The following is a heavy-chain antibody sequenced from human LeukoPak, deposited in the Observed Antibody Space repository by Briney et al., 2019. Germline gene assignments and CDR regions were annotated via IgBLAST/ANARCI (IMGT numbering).Heavy chain of an antibody. CDR2: ISWNSVSL. J-gene: IGHJ6*03. V-gene: IGHV3-9*03. D-gene: IGHD1-26*01. CDR1: GFTFDDYA. CDR3: AKGGGSYYYYYYMDV. Sequence: GGSLRLSCEASGFTFDDYAMHWVRHAPGKGLEWVSGISWNSVSLVYADSVKGRFTISRDNAKNSLYLQMNSLRVEDMALYSCAKGGGSYYYYYYMDVWGTGTPVTVSS.